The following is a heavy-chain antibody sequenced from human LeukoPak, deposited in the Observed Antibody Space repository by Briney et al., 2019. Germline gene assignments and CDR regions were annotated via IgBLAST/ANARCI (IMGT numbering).Heavy chain of an antibody. Sequence: PGGSLRLSCAASGFTFSSYWMHWVRQAPGKGLVWVSRIKNDGSTTGYADSVKGRFTISRDNAKNTLYLQMNSLRAEDPAVYYCARGGSPPEALGDAFDIWGQGTMVTVSS. CDR1: GFTFSSYW. CDR2: IKNDGSTT. V-gene: IGHV3-74*01. D-gene: IGHD1-26*01. J-gene: IGHJ3*02. CDR3: ARGGSPPEALGDAFDI.